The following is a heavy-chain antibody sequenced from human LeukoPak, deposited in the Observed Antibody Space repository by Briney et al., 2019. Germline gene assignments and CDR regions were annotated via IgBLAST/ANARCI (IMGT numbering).Heavy chain of an antibody. Sequence: GXXLKISCKGSGYSFTSYWIGWVRQMPGKGLEWMGIIYPGDSGTRYSPSFQGQVTISADNSISTAYLQWSSLKASDTAMYYCARSLYDFWSGYFGFDPWGQGTLVTVSS. V-gene: IGHV5-51*01. D-gene: IGHD3-3*01. CDR3: ARSLYDFWSGYFGFDP. J-gene: IGHJ5*02. CDR1: GYSFTSYW. CDR2: IYPGDSGT.